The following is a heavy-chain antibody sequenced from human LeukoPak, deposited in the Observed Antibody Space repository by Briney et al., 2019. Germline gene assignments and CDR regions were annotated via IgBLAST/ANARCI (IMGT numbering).Heavy chain of an antibody. D-gene: IGHD3-3*01. V-gene: IGHV4-39*01. CDR3: ARHLADFWSGDDAFDI. CDR1: DGSISSSSYY. Sequence: PSETLSLTCTLSDGSISSSSYYWGWTRQPPGKGLEWIGSIYYSGSTYYNPSLKSRVTISVDTSKNQFSLKLSSVTAADTAVYYCARHLADFWSGDDAFDIWGQGTMVTVSS. CDR2: IYYSGST. J-gene: IGHJ3*02.